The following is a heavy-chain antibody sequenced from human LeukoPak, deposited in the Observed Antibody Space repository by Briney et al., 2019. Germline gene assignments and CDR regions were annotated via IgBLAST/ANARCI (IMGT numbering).Heavy chain of an antibody. D-gene: IGHD6-19*01. V-gene: IGHV3-21*01. CDR1: GFTFSSYS. CDR3: ARDPADSRGWYNY. CDR2: ISSSSSYI. Sequence: PGGSLRLSCAASGFTFSSYSMNWVRQAPGKGLEWVSSISSSSSYIYYADSVKGRFTISGGNAKNSLYLQMNSLRAEDTAVYYCARDPADSRGWYNYWGQGTLVTVSS. J-gene: IGHJ4*02.